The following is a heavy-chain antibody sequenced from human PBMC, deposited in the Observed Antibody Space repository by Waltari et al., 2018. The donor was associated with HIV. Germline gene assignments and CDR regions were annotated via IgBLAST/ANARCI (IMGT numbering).Heavy chain of an antibody. D-gene: IGHD1-1*01. CDR1: GFNFNLFS. V-gene: IGHV3-21*02. CDR2: ISRGSSYS. Sequence: EVRLVQSGGGLVKPGETLPLSCTAPGFNFNLFSMTWVRLAPGKGLEWVSSISRGSSYSYYSDAVKGRFTVSRDNAKNSLLLQLNTLTAEDTALYYCVRDRTSLTTGDFESWGQGAPVTVSS. J-gene: IGHJ4*02. CDR3: VRDRTSLTTGDFES.